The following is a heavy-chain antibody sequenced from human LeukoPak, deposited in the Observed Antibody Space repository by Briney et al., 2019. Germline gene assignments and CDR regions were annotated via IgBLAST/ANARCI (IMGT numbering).Heavy chain of an antibody. CDR1: GFTFSDYY. CDR3: ARTGYSGYVFWFDP. CDR2: ISSSGSTI. D-gene: IGHD5-12*01. J-gene: IGHJ5*02. Sequence: GGSLRLSCAASGFTFSDYYMSWIRQAPGKGLEWVSYISSSGSTIYYADSVKGRFTISRDNAKNSLYLQMNSLRAEDTAVYYCARTGYSGYVFWFDPWGQGTLVTVSS. V-gene: IGHV3-11*04.